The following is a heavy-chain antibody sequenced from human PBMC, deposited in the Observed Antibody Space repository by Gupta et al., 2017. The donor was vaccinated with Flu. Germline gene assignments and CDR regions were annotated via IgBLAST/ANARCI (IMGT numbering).Heavy chain of an antibody. Sequence: GYIFTDYWIGWVRQMPGKGLEWMGLIYPSDSDTRYNAAFRGQVTISVDKAIHTAYLQWSSLKASDTAIYYCARQSSLGADWWGQGTLVTVSS. CDR3: ARQSSLGADW. CDR1: GYIFTDYW. D-gene: IGHD3-16*01. CDR2: IYPSDSDT. J-gene: IGHJ4*02. V-gene: IGHV5-51*01.